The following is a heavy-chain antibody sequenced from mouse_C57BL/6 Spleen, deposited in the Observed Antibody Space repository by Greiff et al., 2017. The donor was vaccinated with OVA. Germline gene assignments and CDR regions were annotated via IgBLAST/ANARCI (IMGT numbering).Heavy chain of an antibody. J-gene: IGHJ1*03. D-gene: IGHD1-1*01. Sequence: QVTLKVSGPGILQSSQTLSLTCSFSGFSLSTSGMGVSWIRQPSGKGLSFLSPLSLSAAPLSNPSLKSRLTISKDTSRNQVFLKITSVDTADTATYYCARRDYYGSSYGYFDVWGTGTTVTVSS. V-gene: IGHV8-12*01. CDR2: LSLSAAP. CDR3: ARRDYYGSSYGYFDV. CDR1: GFSLSTSGMG.